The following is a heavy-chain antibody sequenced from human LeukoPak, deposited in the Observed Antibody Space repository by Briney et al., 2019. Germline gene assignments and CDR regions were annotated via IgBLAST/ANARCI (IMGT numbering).Heavy chain of an antibody. J-gene: IGHJ5*02. Sequence: GGSLRLSCTASGFTFASYAMSWVRQAPGRGLEWVSTISGSGGGTYYADSLKGRFIVSRDNSKNTLYRQMNSLRADDGAVYYCAKSRDDFWRAWGQGTLVTVSS. CDR1: GFTFASYA. V-gene: IGHV3-23*01. CDR3: AKSRDDFWRA. CDR2: ISGSGGGT. D-gene: IGHD3-3*01.